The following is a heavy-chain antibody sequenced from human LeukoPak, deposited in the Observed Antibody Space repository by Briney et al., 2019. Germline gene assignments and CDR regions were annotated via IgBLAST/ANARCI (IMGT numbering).Heavy chain of an antibody. V-gene: IGHV3-66*01. J-gene: IGHJ4*02. Sequence: GGSLRLSCAASGITVRNNFMIWVHQAPGKGLEWVSLIYSGGETYYADSVKGRFSISRDNSKNTVYLQMNSLRAEDTAVYYCAKDPYGTRYFDYWGQGTLVTVSS. CDR2: IYSGGET. D-gene: IGHD2-2*01. CDR3: AKDPYGTRYFDY. CDR1: GITVRNNF.